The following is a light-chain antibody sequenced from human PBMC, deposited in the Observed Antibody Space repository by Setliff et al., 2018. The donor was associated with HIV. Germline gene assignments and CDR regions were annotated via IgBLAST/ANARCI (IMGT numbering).Light chain of an antibody. CDR1: RSDVGSYNL. CDR2: EVS. Sequence: SALTQPASVSGSPGRSITISCTGSRSDVGSYNLVSWYQQHPGKAPKLMIYEVSKRPSGVSDRFSGSKSGSTASLTISGLQAEDEADYYCCSYVGSTTRVVFGGGTKATVL. J-gene: IGLJ2*01. CDR3: CSYVGSTTRVV. V-gene: IGLV2-23*02.